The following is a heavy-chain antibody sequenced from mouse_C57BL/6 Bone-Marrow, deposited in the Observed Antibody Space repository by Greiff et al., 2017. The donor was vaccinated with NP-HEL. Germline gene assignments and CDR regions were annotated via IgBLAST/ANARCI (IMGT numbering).Heavy chain of an antibody. J-gene: IGHJ3*01. CDR1: GFTFSSYG. CDR3: ARGYGIPCAY. CDR2: ISSGGSYT. D-gene: IGHD2-1*01. V-gene: IGHV5-6*02. Sequence: EVKLVESGGDLVKPGGSLKLSCAASGFTFSSYGMSWVRQTPDKRLEWVATISSGGSYTYYPDSVKGRFTISRDNAKNTLYLQMSSLKSEDTAMYYCARGYGIPCAYWGQGTLVTVSA.